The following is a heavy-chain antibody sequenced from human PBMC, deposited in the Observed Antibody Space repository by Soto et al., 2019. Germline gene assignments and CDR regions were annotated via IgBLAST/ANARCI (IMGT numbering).Heavy chain of an antibody. D-gene: IGHD6-13*01. CDR1: GGSISSSSYY. CDR3: ARSAPPRGAAADWFWFDP. CDR2: TYYSGST. J-gene: IGHJ5*02. Sequence: QLQLQESGPGLVKPSETLSLTCTVSGGSISSSSYYWGWIRQPPGKGLEWIGSTYYSGSTYYNPSLKSRVTISVDTSKNQFSLKLSSVTAADTAVYYCARSAPPRGAAADWFWFDPWGQGTLVTVSS. V-gene: IGHV4-39*01.